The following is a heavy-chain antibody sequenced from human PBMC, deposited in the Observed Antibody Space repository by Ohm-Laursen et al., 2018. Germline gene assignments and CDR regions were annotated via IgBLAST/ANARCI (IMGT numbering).Heavy chain of an antibody. CDR1: GFTFSDHW. Sequence: SLRLSCTASGFTFSDHWMTWVRQAPGKGLEWVANIKQDGSQKYYLDSVKGRFTISRNNPKNSLFLEMNRLRVEDTGVYYCARDFRREYCSGGSCYNGLDVWGQGTTVTVSS. CDR2: IKQDGSQK. CDR3: ARDFRREYCSGGSCYNGLDV. V-gene: IGHV3-7*01. D-gene: IGHD2-15*01. J-gene: IGHJ6*02.